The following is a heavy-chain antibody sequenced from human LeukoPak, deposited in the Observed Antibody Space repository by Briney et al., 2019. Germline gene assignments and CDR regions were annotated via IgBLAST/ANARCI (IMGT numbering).Heavy chain of an antibody. J-gene: IGHJ4*02. Sequence: ASVKVSCKASGYTFTSYGISWVRQAPGQGLEWMGWISAYNGNTNYAQKLQGRVTMTTDTSTSTAYMELRSLRSDDTAVYYCAILYYDFWSGYYPDWGQGTLVTVSS. CDR1: GYTFTSYG. CDR3: AILYYDFWSGYYPD. V-gene: IGHV1-18*01. D-gene: IGHD3-3*01. CDR2: ISAYNGNT.